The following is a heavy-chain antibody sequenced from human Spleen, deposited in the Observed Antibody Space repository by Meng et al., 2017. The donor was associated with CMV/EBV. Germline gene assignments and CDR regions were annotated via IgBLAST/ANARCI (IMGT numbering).Heavy chain of an antibody. CDR3: ARDQQLIPAEYFQH. CDR2: ISAYNGNT. CDR1: GYTFTSYG. J-gene: IGHJ1*01. V-gene: IGHV1-18*01. D-gene: IGHD6-13*01. Sequence: KASGYTFTSYGISWLRQAPGQGLEWMGWISAYNGNTIYAQKVQGRVTMTTDASTNTADLELRSLRSDDTAVYYCARDQQLIPAEYFQHWGPGTLVTVSS.